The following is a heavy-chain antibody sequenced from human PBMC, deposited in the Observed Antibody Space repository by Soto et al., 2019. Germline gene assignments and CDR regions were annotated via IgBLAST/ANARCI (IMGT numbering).Heavy chain of an antibody. V-gene: IGHV1-69*13. CDR2: IIPIFGSA. CDR3: VRVGVVVFNSNGFDL. J-gene: IGHJ5*02. CDR1: GFTFTSYA. Sequence: SVKVSCKASGFTFTSYAIRWVRQAPGQGLEWMGKIIPIFGSAIYAQKFQGRVTITADESTSTAYMELSSLRSEDTAVYYCVRVGVVVFNSNGFDLWGQGTLVTVSS. D-gene: IGHD2-21*01.